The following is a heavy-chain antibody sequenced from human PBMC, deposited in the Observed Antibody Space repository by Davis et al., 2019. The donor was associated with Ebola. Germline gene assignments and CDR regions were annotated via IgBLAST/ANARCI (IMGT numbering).Heavy chain of an antibody. CDR1: GYTFTSYG. CDR2: ISAYNGNT. J-gene: IGHJ5*02. CDR3: TRGKWFDP. Sequence: AASVKVSCKASGYTFTSYGISWVRQAPGQGLEWMGWISAYNGNTNYAQRFQGRVTITADTSTHTAYMELSRLRSDDTAMYYCTRGKWFDPWGQGTLVAVSS. V-gene: IGHV1-18*01.